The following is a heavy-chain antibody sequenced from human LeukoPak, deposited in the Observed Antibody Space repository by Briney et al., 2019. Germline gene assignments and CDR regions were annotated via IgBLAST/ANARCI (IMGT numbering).Heavy chain of an antibody. CDR1: GYTFTSYD. Sequence: GASVKVSCKASGYTFTSYDINWVRQATGQGLEWMGWMNPNSGNTGYAQKLQGRVTMTTDTSTSTAYTELRSLRSDDTAVYYCARAYGDYPTNYWGQGTLVTVSS. CDR2: MNPNSGNT. D-gene: IGHD4-17*01. J-gene: IGHJ4*02. CDR3: ARAYGDYPTNY. V-gene: IGHV1-8*02.